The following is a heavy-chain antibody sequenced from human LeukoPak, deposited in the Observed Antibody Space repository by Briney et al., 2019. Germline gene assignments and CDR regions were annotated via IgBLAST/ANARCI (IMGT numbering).Heavy chain of an antibody. D-gene: IGHD3-10*01. CDR1: GFTFSSYW. J-gene: IGHJ4*02. CDR2: NSDGSST. CDR3: ARDRSGIDY. V-gene: IGHV3-74*01. Sequence: GGSLRLSCAASGFTFSSYWMHWVRHAPGKGLVWVSRNSDGSSTNYADSVKGRFTISRDNAKSTLYLQMNSLRAEDTAVYYCARDRSGIDYWGQGTLVTVSS.